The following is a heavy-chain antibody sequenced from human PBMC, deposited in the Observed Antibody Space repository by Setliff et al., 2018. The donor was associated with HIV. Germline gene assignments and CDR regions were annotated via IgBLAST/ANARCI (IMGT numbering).Heavy chain of an antibody. V-gene: IGHV3-33*08. Sequence: PGGSLRLSCEASGFSFSSYTMSWVRQAPGKGLEWVAVVWNDGNNKFYADSVKGRFTISRDNSKNTLYLQMNSLRAEDTAVYYCARVFGPFDYWGQGTLVTVSS. J-gene: IGHJ4*02. CDR3: ARVFGPFDY. D-gene: IGHD3-10*02. CDR2: VWNDGNNK. CDR1: GFSFSSYT.